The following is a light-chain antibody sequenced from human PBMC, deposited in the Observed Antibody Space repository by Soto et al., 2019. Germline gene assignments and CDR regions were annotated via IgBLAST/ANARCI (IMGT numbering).Light chain of an antibody. CDR1: TSNIGTNT. Sequence: QSVLTQPPSASGTPGQTITISCSGSTSNIGTNTVDWFQHLPGSAPQLLIYTNDQRPSGVPDRFSGSRSGTSASLAISGLQSEDEADYYCATWDDSVFVFGTGTKLTVL. CDR3: ATWDDSVFV. J-gene: IGLJ1*01. V-gene: IGLV1-44*01. CDR2: TND.